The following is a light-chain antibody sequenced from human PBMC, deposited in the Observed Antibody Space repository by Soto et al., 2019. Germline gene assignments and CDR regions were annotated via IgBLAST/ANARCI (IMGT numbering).Light chain of an antibody. V-gene: IGKV3-15*01. CDR1: QSVSSN. Sequence: EIVMTQSPATLSVSPGERATLSCRASQSVSSNLAWYQQKPGQTPKLLIYVASTRATGIPARFSGSGSGIKFTLTISSLQSEDFAGYYCQQYNVWPLTFGGGTKVEFK. J-gene: IGKJ4*01. CDR3: QQYNVWPLT. CDR2: VAS.